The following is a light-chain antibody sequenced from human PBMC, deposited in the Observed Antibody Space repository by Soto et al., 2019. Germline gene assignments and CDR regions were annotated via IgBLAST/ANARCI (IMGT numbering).Light chain of an antibody. Sequence: DIQMTQSPSSLSASVGDKVTIICRASLSIGNDLNWYQKKIGEAPKLLVFGASNLQSGVPRRFSGAGSGTYFTLTVNSLQPEDFVTYYCQQSFTTPRTFGQGTKVEI. CDR1: LSIGND. J-gene: IGKJ1*01. CDR3: QQSFTTPRT. CDR2: GAS. V-gene: IGKV1-39*01.